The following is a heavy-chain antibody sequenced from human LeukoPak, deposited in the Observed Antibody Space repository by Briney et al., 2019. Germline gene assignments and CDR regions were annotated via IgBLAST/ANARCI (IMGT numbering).Heavy chain of an antibody. V-gene: IGHV3-23*01. CDR1: KFTFSTST. J-gene: IGHJ4*02. Sequence: GGSLRLSCAASKFTFSTSTMSWVRQAPGKGLEWVSAISGSGANTYYVDSVKGRFTISRDNSKNTLHLEMSSLRSDDTAVYYCAKESQTYYDIMTGYPNYYFHYWGQGTLVTVSS. CDR3: AKESQTYYDIMTGYPNYYFHY. CDR2: ISGSGANT. D-gene: IGHD3-9*01.